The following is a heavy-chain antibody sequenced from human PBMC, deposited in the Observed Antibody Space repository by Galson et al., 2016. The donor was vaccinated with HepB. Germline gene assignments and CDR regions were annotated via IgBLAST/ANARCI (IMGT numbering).Heavy chain of an antibody. J-gene: IGHJ2*01. Sequence: SLRLSCAASGFTFDNYTMNWLRQAPGKGLEWVSSVSHSSTYVYYADSVQGRFTISRDNAKNSLYLEMNNLTDEDTAVFYCSGSLGWYFDVWGRGTLVAVSS. V-gene: IGHV3-21*01. CDR2: VSHSSTYV. CDR3: SGSLGWYFDV. CDR1: GFTFDNYT. D-gene: IGHD6-6*01.